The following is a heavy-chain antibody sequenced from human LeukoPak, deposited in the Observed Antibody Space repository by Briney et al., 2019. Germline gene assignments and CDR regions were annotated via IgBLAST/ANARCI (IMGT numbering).Heavy chain of an antibody. Sequence: GGSLRLSCAASGFTFSDYYMSWIRQAPGKGLEWVSYISSSGSTIYYADSVKGRFTISRDNAKNSLYLQMNSLRAEDTAVYYCARDRSYYDSSVYHRVDYWRQGTLVTVSS. J-gene: IGHJ4*02. D-gene: IGHD3-22*01. V-gene: IGHV3-11*04. CDR3: ARDRSYYDSSVYHRVDY. CDR2: ISSSGSTI. CDR1: GFTFSDYY.